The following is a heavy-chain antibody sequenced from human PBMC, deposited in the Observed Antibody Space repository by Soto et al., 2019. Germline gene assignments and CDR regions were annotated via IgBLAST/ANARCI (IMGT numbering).Heavy chain of an antibody. J-gene: IGHJ3*02. CDR2: INPATGNT. V-gene: IGHV1-3*01. CDR3: ARNRDGYNYGAFGM. CDR1: GYTFTNYA. D-gene: IGHD5-12*01. Sequence: VASVKVSCKTSGYTFTNYAIHWVRQAPGQRLEWMGWINPATGNTKYSQNLQGRVTITRDTSATTAYMDLSSLRSEDTAVYYCARNRDGYNYGAFGMWGQGTMVTVS.